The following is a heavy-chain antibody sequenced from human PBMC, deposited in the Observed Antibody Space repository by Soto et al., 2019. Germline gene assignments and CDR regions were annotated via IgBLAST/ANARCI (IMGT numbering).Heavy chain of an antibody. CDR1: GFTFSSYS. CDR3: ARDEEGSSGWSNYYYYGMDV. CDR2: ISSSSSTI. D-gene: IGHD6-19*01. J-gene: IGHJ6*02. Sequence: EVQLVESGGGLVQPGGSLRLSCAASGFTFSSYSMNWVRQAPGKGLEWVSYISSSSSTIYYADSVKGRLTISRDNAKNSLYLQMNSLRDEDTAVYYCARDEEGSSGWSNYYYYGMDVWGQGTTVTVSS. V-gene: IGHV3-48*02.